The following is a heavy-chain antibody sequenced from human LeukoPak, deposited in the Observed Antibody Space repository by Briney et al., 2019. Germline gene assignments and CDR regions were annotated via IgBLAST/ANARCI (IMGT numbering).Heavy chain of an antibody. V-gene: IGHV3-74*03. CDR2: IKGDGSST. D-gene: IGHD3-22*01. Sequence: GGSLRLSCAASGFTFSNYWMHWVRQAPGKGLVWVSRIKGDGSSTTYADSVKGRFTISRDNARKMLYLQMSSLRAEDTAVYCCARDPDSGGYSTFQLWGQGTLVTVSS. CDR3: ARDPDSGGYSTFQL. J-gene: IGHJ1*01. CDR1: GFTFSNYW.